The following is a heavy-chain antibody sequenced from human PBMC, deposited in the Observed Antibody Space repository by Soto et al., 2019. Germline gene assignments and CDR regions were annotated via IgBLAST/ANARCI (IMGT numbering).Heavy chain of an antibody. CDR2: ISWNSGSI. CDR3: AKVTDYGDYRSAFDI. CDR1: GFTFDDYA. V-gene: IGHV3-9*01. Sequence: GGSLRLSCAASGFTFDDYAMHWVQQAPGKGLEWVSGISWNSGSIGYADSVKGRFTISRDNAKNSLYLQMNSLRAEDTALYYCAKVTDYGDYRSAFDIWGQGTMVTVSS. D-gene: IGHD4-17*01. J-gene: IGHJ3*02.